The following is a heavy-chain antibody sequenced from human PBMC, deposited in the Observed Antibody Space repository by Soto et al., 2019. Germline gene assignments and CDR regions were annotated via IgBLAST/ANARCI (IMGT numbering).Heavy chain of an antibody. D-gene: IGHD3-16*01. Sequence: EVQLVESGGGLVQPGGSLRLSCAASGFTFSSYWMSWVRQAPGKGLEWVSYISSSGTTIYYADSVKGRFTISRDNAKNSLYLQMNSLRAEDTAVYYCARGEGAPYWYFGLWGRGTLVTVSS. J-gene: IGHJ2*01. CDR1: GFTFSSYW. V-gene: IGHV3-48*04. CDR3: ARGEGAPYWYFGL. CDR2: ISSSGTTI.